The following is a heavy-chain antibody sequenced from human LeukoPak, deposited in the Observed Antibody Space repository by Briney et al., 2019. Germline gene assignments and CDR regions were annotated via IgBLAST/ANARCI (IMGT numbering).Heavy chain of an antibody. CDR3: ARGEDDSSGYPEGVFDY. CDR1: GFTLTDFY. D-gene: IGHD3-22*01. CDR2: ISGSGSYI. Sequence: GRSLRPSCAASGFTLTDFYMSWIRQAPGKGLEWVSYISGSGSYINYADSMMGRFTVSRDNAKNSLYLQMNSLRAEDTAVYYCARGEDDSSGYPEGVFDYWGQGTLVTVSS. J-gene: IGHJ4*02. V-gene: IGHV3-11*05.